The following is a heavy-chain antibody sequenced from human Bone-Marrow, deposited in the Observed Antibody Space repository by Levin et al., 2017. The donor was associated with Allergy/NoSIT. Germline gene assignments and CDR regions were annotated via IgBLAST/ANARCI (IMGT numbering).Heavy chain of an antibody. CDR3: AGDSPPGDYDSSGYSDY. V-gene: IGHV1-2*06. CDR1: GYTFTGYY. J-gene: IGHJ4*02. CDR2: INPNSGGT. D-gene: IGHD3-22*01. Sequence: GGSLRLSCKASGYTFTGYYMHWVRQAPGQGLEWMGRINPNSGGTNYAQKLQGRVTMTRDTSISTAYMELSRLRSDDTAVYSCAGDSPPGDYDSSGYSDYWRQAPLVPVSS.